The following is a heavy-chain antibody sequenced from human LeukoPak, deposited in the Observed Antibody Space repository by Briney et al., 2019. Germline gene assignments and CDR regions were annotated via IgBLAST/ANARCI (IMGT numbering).Heavy chain of an antibody. CDR1: GVSFSGYY. D-gene: IGHD2-2*01. Sequence: PETLSLNCAVYGVSFSGYYWSWLRQPPGKRLEWIGEINHSGSTNYNPSLKSRVTISVDTSKNQFSLKLSSVTAADTAVYYCVRSGGYCSSITCHVEYFDLWGRGTLVTVSS. J-gene: IGHJ2*01. V-gene: IGHV4-34*01. CDR2: INHSGST. CDR3: VRSGGYCSSITCHVEYFDL.